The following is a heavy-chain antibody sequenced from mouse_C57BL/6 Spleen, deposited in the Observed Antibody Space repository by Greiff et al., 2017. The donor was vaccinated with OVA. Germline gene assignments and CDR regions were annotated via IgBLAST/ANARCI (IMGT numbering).Heavy chain of an antibody. CDR1: GFTFSSYA. D-gene: IGHD1-1*01. CDR3: ARGGSSSEAPFAY. Sequence: EVKLMESGGGLVKPGGSLKLSCAASGFTFSSYAMSWVRQTPEKRLEWVATISDGGSYTYYPDNVKGRFTISRDNAKNNLYLQMSHLKSEDTAMYYCARGGSSSEAPFAYWGQGTLVTVSA. CDR2: ISDGGSYT. V-gene: IGHV5-4*03. J-gene: IGHJ3*01.